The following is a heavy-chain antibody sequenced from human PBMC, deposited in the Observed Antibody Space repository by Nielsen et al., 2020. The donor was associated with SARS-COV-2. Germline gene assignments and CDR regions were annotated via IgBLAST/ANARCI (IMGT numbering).Heavy chain of an antibody. D-gene: IGHD1-20*01. CDR1: GGSISSGGYS. CDR3: ARGGNWNDYFDY. CDR2: IYHSGST. J-gene: IGHJ4*02. V-gene: IGHV4-30-2*01. Sequence: SETLSLTCAVSGGSISSGGYSWSWIRQPPGKGLEWIGYIYHSGSTYYNPSLKSRVTISVDTSKNQFSLKLSSVTAADTAVYYCARGGNWNDYFDYWGQGTLVTVSS.